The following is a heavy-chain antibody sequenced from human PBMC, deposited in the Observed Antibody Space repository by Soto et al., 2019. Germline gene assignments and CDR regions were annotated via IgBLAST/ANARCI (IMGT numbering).Heavy chain of an antibody. CDR2: VYYIGNT. Sequence: QVQLQESGPGLLKPSQTLALTCTVSGDYIKSPNYYWNWIRQPPGKGLEWMGYVYYIGNTYFNTSLKSRLAMSIATYKTQVSLRLTSVTAAYTAVYYWTRDVNTSLSVTELDMWGPGTLVTVSS. D-gene: IGHD2-2*01. V-gene: IGHV4-30-4*01. CDR1: GDYIKSPNYY. CDR3: TRDVNTSLSVTELDM. J-gene: IGHJ3*02.